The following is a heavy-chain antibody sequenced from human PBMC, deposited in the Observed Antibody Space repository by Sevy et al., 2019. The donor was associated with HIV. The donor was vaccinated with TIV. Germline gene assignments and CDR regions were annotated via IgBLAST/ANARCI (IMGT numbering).Heavy chain of an antibody. D-gene: IGHD3-9*01. CDR2: INPNSGGT. J-gene: IGHJ4*02. CDR1: GYTFTGYY. CDR3: ARGLGDYDILTSYYISYFDY. V-gene: IGHV1-2*06. Sequence: ASVKVSCKASGYTFTGYYMHWVRQAPGQGLEWMGRINPNSGGTNYAQKFQGRVTMTSDTSISTAYMELSRLRSDDTAVYYCARGLGDYDILTSYYISYFDYWGQGTLVTVSS.